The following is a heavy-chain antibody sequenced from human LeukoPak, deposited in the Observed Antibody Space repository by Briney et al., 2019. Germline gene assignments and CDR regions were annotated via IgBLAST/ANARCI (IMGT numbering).Heavy chain of an antibody. CDR2: ISGSGGST. CDR1: GFTFSSYA. CDR3: AKGDIVVVPAAISYYYYMDV. V-gene: IGHV3-23*01. D-gene: IGHD2-2*01. Sequence: GGSLRLSCAASGFTFSSYAMSWVRQAPGKGLEWVSAISGSGGSTYYADSVRGRFTISRDNSKNTLYLQMNSLRAEDTAVYYCAKGDIVVVPAAISYYYYMDVWGKGTTLTVSS. J-gene: IGHJ6*03.